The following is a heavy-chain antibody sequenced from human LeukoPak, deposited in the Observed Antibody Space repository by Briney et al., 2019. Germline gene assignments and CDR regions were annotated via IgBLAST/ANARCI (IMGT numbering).Heavy chain of an antibody. CDR2: ISSSSSYI. Sequence: PGGSLRLSCTASVFTFSSYSMNWVRQARGKGLEWVSSISSSSSYIYYADSVKGRFTISRDNAKNSLYLQMNSLRAEDTAVYYCASNPPAAESYWGQGTLVTVSS. CDR3: ASNPPAAESY. V-gene: IGHV3-21*01. J-gene: IGHJ4*02. CDR1: VFTFSSYS. D-gene: IGHD6-13*01.